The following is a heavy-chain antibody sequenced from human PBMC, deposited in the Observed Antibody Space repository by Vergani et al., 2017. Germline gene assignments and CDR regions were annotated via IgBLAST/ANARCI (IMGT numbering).Heavy chain of an antibody. CDR3: ARHRGSGGFFPSSYFYGMDV. J-gene: IGHJ6*02. CDR2: IHHSGDT. D-gene: IGHD3-10*01. V-gene: IGHV4-38-2*01. CDR1: DSSIMTNPY. Sequence: QVQLQESGPGLVTPSETLTLTCDVSDSSIMTNPYWGWFRQSPGKGLEWIGCIHHSGDTHYNSSLKSRVSISIVSSSKFSLSLTSLTAADTAIYYCARHRGSGGFFPSSYFYGMDVWGHGTTVTVSS.